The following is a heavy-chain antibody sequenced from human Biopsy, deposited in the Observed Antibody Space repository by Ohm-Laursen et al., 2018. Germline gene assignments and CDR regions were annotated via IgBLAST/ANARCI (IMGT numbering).Heavy chain of an antibody. V-gene: IGHV4-59*04. CDR2: VYYSGTT. Sequence: SDTLSLTCSVSGGSISSDYWSWIRQTPGKGLEWIGTVYYSGTTYDNPSLKNRVIISVDTSNNQFSLKLRSVTAADTAVYYCARQVDFWSGYVDYWGQGTLVAVSS. J-gene: IGHJ4*02. CDR3: ARQVDFWSGYVDY. D-gene: IGHD3-3*01. CDR1: GGSISSDY.